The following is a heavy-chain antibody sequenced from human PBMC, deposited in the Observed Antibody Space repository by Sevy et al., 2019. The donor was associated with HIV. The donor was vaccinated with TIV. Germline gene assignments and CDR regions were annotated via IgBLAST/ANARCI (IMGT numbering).Heavy chain of an antibody. CDR2: MSYRGST. V-gene: IGHV4-59*13. D-gene: IGHD4-17*01. CDR3: ARHDYGDYVGYFDF. Sequence: SETLSLTCTVSGGSISSSYYNWIRQPPGKGLEWIGCMSYRGSTNYNPSLKSRVASSVDTSNNQFSLKLSFVTAADTAMYYCARHDYGDYVGYFDFWGQGTLGTASS. J-gene: IGHJ4*02. CDR1: GGSISSSY.